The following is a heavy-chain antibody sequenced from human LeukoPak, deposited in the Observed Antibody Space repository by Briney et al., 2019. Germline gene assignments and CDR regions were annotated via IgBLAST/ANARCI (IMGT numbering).Heavy chain of an antibody. CDR2: IYYSGST. V-gene: IGHV4-59*08. J-gene: IGHJ5*02. CDR3: ARHKYSYGSWFDP. D-gene: IGHD5-18*01. CDR1: GGSISSYY. Sequence: PSETLSLTCTVSGGSISSYYWSWIRQPPGKGLEWIGYIYYSGSTNYNPSLKSRVTISVDTSKNQFSLKLSFVTAADTAVYYCARHKYSYGSWFDPWGQGTLVTVSS.